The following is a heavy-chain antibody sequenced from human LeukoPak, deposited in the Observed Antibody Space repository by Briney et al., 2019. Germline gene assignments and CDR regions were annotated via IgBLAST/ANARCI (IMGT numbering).Heavy chain of an antibody. CDR3: AKRGVVIRVILVGFHKEAYYFES. V-gene: IGHV3-30*04. CDR1: GFTFSSYA. CDR2: ISYDGSNK. Sequence: GGSLRLSCAASGFTFSSYAMHWVRQAPGKGLEWVAVISYDGSNKYYADSVKGRFTISRDNPKNTLYLQMNSLRAEDTAVYFCAKRGVVIRVILVGFHKEAYYFESWGQGALVTVSS. J-gene: IGHJ4*02. D-gene: IGHD3/OR15-3a*01.